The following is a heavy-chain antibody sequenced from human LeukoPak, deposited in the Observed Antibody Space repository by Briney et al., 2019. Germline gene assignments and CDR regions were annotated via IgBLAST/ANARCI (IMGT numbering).Heavy chain of an antibody. J-gene: IGHJ6*03. Sequence: SETLSLTCTVTGGSVSSSSYYWGWIRQPPGKGLEWIGSIYYSGSTYYNPSLKSRVTISVDTSKNQFSLKLSSVTAADTAVYYSARHLRYYYGSGSPYYMDVWGKGTTVTVSS. CDR1: GGSVSSSSYY. D-gene: IGHD3-10*01. CDR3: ARHLRYYYGSGSPYYMDV. V-gene: IGHV4-39*01. CDR2: IYYSGST.